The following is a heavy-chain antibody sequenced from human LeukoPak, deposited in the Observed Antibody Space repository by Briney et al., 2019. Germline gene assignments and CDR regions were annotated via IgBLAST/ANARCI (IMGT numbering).Heavy chain of an antibody. Sequence: PGGSLRLSCVVSGFTLSDHQMDWVRQAPGKGLDWVSAISGSGGNTYYADSVKGRFTISRDNSKNTLYLQMNSLRAEDTAVYYCAKAPLYDSSGYKLGIFDYWGQGTLVTVSS. CDR3: AKAPLYDSSGYKLGIFDY. D-gene: IGHD3-22*01. CDR2: ISGSGGNT. J-gene: IGHJ4*02. V-gene: IGHV3-23*01. CDR1: GFTLSDHQ.